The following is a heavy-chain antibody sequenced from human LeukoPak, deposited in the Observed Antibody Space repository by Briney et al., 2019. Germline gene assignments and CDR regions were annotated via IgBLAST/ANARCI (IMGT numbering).Heavy chain of an antibody. V-gene: IGHV3-7*01. CDR1: GFTFSTYW. CDR3: ARGSTSWDY. D-gene: IGHD2-2*01. J-gene: IGHJ4*02. Sequence: GGSLRLSCAASGFTFSTYWMSWVRQAPGKGLGWVADIRRDGSEKFYVDSVKGRFSISRDNAKNSLYLQLNSLRAEDTAVYYCARGSTSWDYWGQGTLVTVSS. CDR2: IRRDGSEK.